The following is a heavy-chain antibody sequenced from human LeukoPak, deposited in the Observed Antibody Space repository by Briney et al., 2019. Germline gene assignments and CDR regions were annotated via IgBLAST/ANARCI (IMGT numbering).Heavy chain of an antibody. CDR2: VSWNSDTI. J-gene: IGHJ4*02. CDR3: AKARFDNSAHFDF. CDR1: GFKFDYNA. V-gene: IGHV3-9*01. Sequence: PGRSLRLSCAASGFKFDYNAMHWVRQAPGKGLEWVSGVSWNSDTIGYADSVKGRFTISRDNAKSSLYLQMNSLRAEDTALYYCAKARFDNSAHFDFWGQGTLVTVSS. D-gene: IGHD4/OR15-4a*01.